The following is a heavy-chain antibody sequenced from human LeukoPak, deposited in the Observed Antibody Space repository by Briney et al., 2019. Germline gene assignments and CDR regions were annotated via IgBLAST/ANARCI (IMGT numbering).Heavy chain of an antibody. CDR2: IYHSGSP. V-gene: IGHV4-4*02. Sequence: SETLSLTCAVSGGSISSNNWWGWVRQPPGKGLEWIGEIYHSGSPNYNPSLKSRVTISVDKSRNHSSLNLSSVTAADTAVYYCARVNINDWHSCDYWGQGTLVTVSS. J-gene: IGHJ4*02. D-gene: IGHD1/OR15-1a*01. CDR3: ARVNINDWHSCDY. CDR1: GGSISSNNW.